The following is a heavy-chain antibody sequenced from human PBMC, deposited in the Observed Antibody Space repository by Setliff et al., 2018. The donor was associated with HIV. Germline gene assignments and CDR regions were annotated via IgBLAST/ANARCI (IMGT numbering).Heavy chain of an antibody. D-gene: IGHD3-22*01. CDR2: INPSGGRT. J-gene: IGHJ4*02. V-gene: IGHV1-46*01. CDR1: GGAFSSYA. CDR3: ARVYDSSGYYYDRIFDY. Sequence: ASVKVSCKASGGAFSSYALSWVRQAPGQGLEWMGWINPSGGRTSYAQKFQGRLTMTRDTSRSTVYMELSSLRSEDTAVYYCARVYDSSGYYYDRIFDYWGQGTLVTVSS.